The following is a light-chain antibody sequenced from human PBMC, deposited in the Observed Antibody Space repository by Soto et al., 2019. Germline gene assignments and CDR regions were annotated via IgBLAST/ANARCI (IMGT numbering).Light chain of an antibody. Sequence: QSVLTQPPSVSGAPGQRVTISCTGSSYNIGAGYDVHWYQQLPGTAPKLLIYGNNNRPSGVPDRFSGSKSGTSASLAITGLQADDEADYYCQSYDSSLSGSGVFGGGTKLTVL. CDR3: QSYDSSLSGSGV. V-gene: IGLV1-40*01. CDR1: SYNIGAGYD. J-gene: IGLJ3*02. CDR2: GNN.